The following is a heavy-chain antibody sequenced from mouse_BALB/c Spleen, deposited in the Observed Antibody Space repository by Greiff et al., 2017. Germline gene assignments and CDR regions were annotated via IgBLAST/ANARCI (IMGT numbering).Heavy chain of an antibody. V-gene: IGHV5-6-3*01. CDR1: GFTFSSYG. CDR3: ARDFPSDYYGSSPFDY. D-gene: IGHD1-1*01. Sequence: EVKLVESGGGLVQPGGSLKLSCAASGFTFSSYGMSWVRQTPDKRLELVATINSNGGSTYYPDSVKGRFTISRDNAKNTLYLQMSSLKSEDTAMYYCARDFPSDYYGSSPFDYWGQGTTLTVSS. J-gene: IGHJ2*01. CDR2: INSNGGST.